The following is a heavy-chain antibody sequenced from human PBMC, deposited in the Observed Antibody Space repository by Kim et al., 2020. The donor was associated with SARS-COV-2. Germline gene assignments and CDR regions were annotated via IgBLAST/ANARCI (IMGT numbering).Heavy chain of an antibody. V-gene: IGHV3-23*01. Sequence: ADSVKGRFTISRDNSKNTLYLQMNSLRAEDTAVYYCANQYYYGSGSPFDPWGQGTLVTVSS. J-gene: IGHJ5*02. CDR3: ANQYYYGSGSPFDP. D-gene: IGHD3-10*01.